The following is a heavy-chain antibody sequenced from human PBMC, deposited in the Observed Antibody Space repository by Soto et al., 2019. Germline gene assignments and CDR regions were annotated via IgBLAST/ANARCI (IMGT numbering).Heavy chain of an antibody. Sequence: GGSLRLSCTDSVFDFGDYAFSWVRQAPGKGLEWVGFIRSQSNGGTAQYAASLEGRFTISRDDSKSVVYLQMNSLKTEDTAVYYCTRHMSATFNWFDHWGQGTLATVSS. CDR2: IRSQSNGGTA. CDR3: TRHMSATFNWFDH. V-gene: IGHV3-49*04. D-gene: IGHD2-15*01. CDR1: VFDFGDYA. J-gene: IGHJ5*02.